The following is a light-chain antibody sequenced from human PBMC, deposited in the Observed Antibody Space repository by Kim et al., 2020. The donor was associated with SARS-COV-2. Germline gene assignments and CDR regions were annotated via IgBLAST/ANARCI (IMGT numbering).Light chain of an antibody. Sequence: QSALTQPPSASGSPGQSVTISCTGTSSDVGGYNYVSWYQQHPGKAPKLMIYEVSKRPSGVPDRFSGSKSGNTSSLTVSALQAEDEADYYCSSYAGSNDWVFGGGTQLTVL. V-gene: IGLV2-8*01. J-gene: IGLJ3*02. CDR1: SSDVGGYNY. CDR2: EVS. CDR3: SSYAGSNDWV.